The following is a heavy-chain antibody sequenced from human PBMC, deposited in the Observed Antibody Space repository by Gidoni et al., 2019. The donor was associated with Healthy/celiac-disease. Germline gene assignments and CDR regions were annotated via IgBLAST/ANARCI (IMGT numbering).Heavy chain of an antibody. J-gene: IGHJ4*02. CDR3: ARRNGDYDFWSAAATVGWYFDY. CDR1: GYSFNSLW. CDR2: IYPGDSDT. V-gene: IGHV5-51*01. D-gene: IGHD3-3*01. Sequence: EVQLVQSGAEVTKPGESLKISCKGSGYSFNSLWTSWVRQMPGKCLEWMGIIYPGDSDTRYSPSFQGQVTISADKSIRTAYLQWSSLKASDTAMYYCARRNGDYDFWSAAATVGWYFDYWGQGTLVTVSS.